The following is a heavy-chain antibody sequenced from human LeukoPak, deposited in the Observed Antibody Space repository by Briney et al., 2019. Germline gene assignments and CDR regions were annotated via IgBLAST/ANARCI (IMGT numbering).Heavy chain of an antibody. D-gene: IGHD6-19*01. J-gene: IGHJ4*02. CDR2: ISSSSSYI. CDR1: GFTFSSYS. Sequence: GGSLRLSCAASGFTFSSYSMNWVRQAPGKGLEWVSSISSSSSYIYYADSVKGRFTISRDNAKNSLYLQMNSLRAEDTAVYYCARYSSGWRVFDYWGQGTLVTVSS. V-gene: IGHV3-21*01. CDR3: ARYSSGWRVFDY.